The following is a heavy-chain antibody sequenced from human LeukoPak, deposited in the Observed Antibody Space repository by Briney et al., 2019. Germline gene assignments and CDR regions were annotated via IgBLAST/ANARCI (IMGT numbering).Heavy chain of an antibody. J-gene: IGHJ4*02. Sequence: GGSLRLSCAASGFTFSSYAMHWVRQAPGKGLEWVGRIKSKTDGGTTDYAAPVKGRFTISRDDSKNTLYLQMNSLKTEDTAVYYCTTVAEAYYYDSSGYEDYWGQGTLVTVSS. V-gene: IGHV3-15*01. D-gene: IGHD3-22*01. CDR2: IKSKTDGGTT. CDR3: TTVAEAYYYDSSGYEDY. CDR1: GFTFSSYA.